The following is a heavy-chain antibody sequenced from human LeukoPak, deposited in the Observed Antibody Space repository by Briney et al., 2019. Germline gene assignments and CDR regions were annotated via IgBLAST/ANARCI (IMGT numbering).Heavy chain of an antibody. D-gene: IGHD7-27*01. CDR3: ARDLSLLGLDD. CDR2: IGVSGIHT. V-gene: IGHV3-23*01. J-gene: IGHJ4*02. Sequence: GGSLRLSCAASGFNFRIHGINWVRQAPGKGLEWVSAIGVSGIHTYFADSVRGRFSISRDDSRNTVYLQMNSLRAGDTALYFCARDLSLLGLDDWGQGTLVTVSS. CDR1: GFNFRIHG.